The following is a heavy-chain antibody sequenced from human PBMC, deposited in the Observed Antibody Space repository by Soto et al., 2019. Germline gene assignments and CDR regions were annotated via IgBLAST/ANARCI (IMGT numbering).Heavy chain of an antibody. Sequence: QVQLVQSGAEVKKPGSSVKVSCKSSGGAFNSYAISWVRQSPGQGLAWLGGIIPILSSANYAQKFQGRPTITADKSTRTSYTDLSSLTTDYSAAYYCANTPGASYIFHDMDVWGQGTTVTVSS. J-gene: IGHJ6*02. CDR3: ANTPGASYIFHDMDV. CDR2: IIPILSSA. D-gene: IGHD1-1*01. V-gene: IGHV1-69*06. CDR1: GGAFNSYA.